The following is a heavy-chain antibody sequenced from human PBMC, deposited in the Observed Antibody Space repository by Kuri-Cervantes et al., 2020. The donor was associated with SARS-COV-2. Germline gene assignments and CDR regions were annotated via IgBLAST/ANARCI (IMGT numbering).Heavy chain of an antibody. D-gene: IGHD2-2*01. J-gene: IGHJ6*02. Sequence: GGSLRLSCAASGFTFSDYYMSWIRQAPGKGLEWVSYISSSSSYTNYADSVKGRFTISRDNAKNSLYLQMNSLRAEDTAVYYCARDDVVVPAATDYYYGMDVWGQGTTVTVSS. V-gene: IGHV3-11*06. CDR1: GFTFSDYY. CDR3: ARDDVVVPAATDYYYGMDV. CDR2: ISSSSSYT.